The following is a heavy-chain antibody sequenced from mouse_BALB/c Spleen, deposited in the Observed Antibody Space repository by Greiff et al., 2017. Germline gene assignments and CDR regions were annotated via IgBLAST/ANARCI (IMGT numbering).Heavy chain of an antibody. Sequence: VKLMESGAELARPGASVKMSCKASGYTFTSYTMHWVKQRPGQGLEWIGYINPSSGYTNYNQKFKDKATLTADKSSSTAYMQLSSLTSEDSAVYYCANGNYFDYWGQGTTLTVSS. V-gene: IGHV1-4*01. J-gene: IGHJ2*01. CDR2: INPSSGYT. CDR1: GYTFTSYT. D-gene: IGHD2-1*01. CDR3: ANGNYFDY.